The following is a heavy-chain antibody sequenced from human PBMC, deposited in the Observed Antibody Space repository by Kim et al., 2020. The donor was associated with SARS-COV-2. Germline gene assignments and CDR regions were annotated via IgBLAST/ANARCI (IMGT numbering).Heavy chain of an antibody. V-gene: IGHV1-3*01. Sequence: ASVKVSCKASGYTFINYAMHWVRQAPGQRLEWMGWINPGNGNTKYSQNIQGRVTITRDTSASTVYMELSSLSSEDTAIYYCAREGGGYSSGYRTYYYGMDVWGQGTTVTVSS. D-gene: IGHD5-18*01. J-gene: IGHJ6*02. CDR1: GYTFINYA. CDR2: INPGNGNT. CDR3: AREGGGYSSGYRTYYYGMDV.